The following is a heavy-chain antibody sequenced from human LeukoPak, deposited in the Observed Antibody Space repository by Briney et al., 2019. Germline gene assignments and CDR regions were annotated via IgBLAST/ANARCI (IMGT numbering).Heavy chain of an antibody. D-gene: IGHD6-19*01. V-gene: IGHV3-7*01. CDR3: ARLHSSGWYLYYYYYYMDV. J-gene: IGHJ6*03. CDR1: GFTFSSYW. Sequence: PGGSLRLSCAASGFTFSSYWMSWVRQAPGKGLEWVANIKQDGSEKYYVDSVKGRFTISRDNAKNSLYLQMNSLRAEDTAVYYCARLHSSGWYLYYYYYYMDVWGKGTTVTISS. CDR2: IKQDGSEK.